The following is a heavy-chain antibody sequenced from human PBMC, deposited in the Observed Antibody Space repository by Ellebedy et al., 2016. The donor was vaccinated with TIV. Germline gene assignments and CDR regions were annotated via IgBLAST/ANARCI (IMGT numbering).Heavy chain of an antibody. V-gene: IGHV3-23*01. CDR1: GFTFSSYA. Sequence: GESLKISCAASGFTFSSYAMSWVRQAPGKGLEWVSIISGTGGSTNYADSVKGRFTISRDNSKNTLYLQMKSLRAEDTAVYYCAKSTSRKPGRVDYWGQGTLVTVSS. D-gene: IGHD1-14*01. CDR3: AKSTSRKPGRVDY. J-gene: IGHJ4*02. CDR2: ISGTGGST.